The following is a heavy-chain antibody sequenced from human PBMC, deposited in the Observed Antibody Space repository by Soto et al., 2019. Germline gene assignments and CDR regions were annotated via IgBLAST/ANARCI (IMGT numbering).Heavy chain of an antibody. V-gene: IGHV4-34*01. D-gene: IGHD2-8*01. CDR3: AEGRHAREFTDYYYSHGMDV. CDR2: INHSGST. Sequence: SETLSLTCAVYGGSFSGYYWSWIRQPPGKGLEWIGEINHSGSTNYNPSLKSRVTISVDTSKNQFSSKLSSVTAADTDVYYRAEGRHAREFTDYYYSHGMDVWGQGNTVTVSS. CDR1: GGSFSGYY. J-gene: IGHJ6*02.